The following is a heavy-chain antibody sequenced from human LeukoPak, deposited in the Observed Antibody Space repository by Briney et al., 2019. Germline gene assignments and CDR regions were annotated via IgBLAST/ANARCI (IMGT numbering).Heavy chain of an antibody. CDR3: ARLSRETTVTTWFDP. CDR1: GYSFTSYW. V-gene: IGHV5-51*01. J-gene: IGHJ5*02. D-gene: IGHD4-17*01. CDR2: IYPGDSDT. Sequence: GESLKISCKGSGYSFTSYWISWVRQMPGKGLEWMGIIYPGDSDTIYGPSFQGQVTISADKSINTAYLQWSSLEASDTAMYYCARLSRETTVTTWFDPWGHGTLVTVSS.